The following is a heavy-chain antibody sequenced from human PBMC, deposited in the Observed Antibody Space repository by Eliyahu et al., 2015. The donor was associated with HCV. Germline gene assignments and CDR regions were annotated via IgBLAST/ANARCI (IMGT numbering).Heavy chain of an antibody. J-gene: IGHJ6*02. CDR2: INHSGST. CDR3: ARGYQLGYYYGMDV. D-gene: IGHD2-2*01. Sequence: QVQLQQWGAGLLKPSETLSLTCAVXGGSFSGYYWSWIRQPPGKGLEWIGEINHSGSTNYNPSLKSRVTISVDTSKNQFSLKLSSVTAADTAVYYCARGYQLGYYYGMDVWGQGTTVTVSS. V-gene: IGHV4-34*01. CDR1: GGSFSGYY.